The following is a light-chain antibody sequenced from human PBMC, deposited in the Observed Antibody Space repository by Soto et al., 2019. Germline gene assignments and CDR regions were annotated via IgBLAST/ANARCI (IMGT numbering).Light chain of an antibody. J-gene: IGKJ1*01. CDR2: DAS. CDR3: QQYNTHSGT. Sequence: DIQMTQSPSTLSASVVDRVTITCRASQSISSWLAWYQQKPGKAPKLLIYDASSLESGVPSRFSGSGSGTEFTLTISSLQPDDVGTYYCQQYNTHSGTFGQGTKVDIK. V-gene: IGKV1-5*01. CDR1: QSISSW.